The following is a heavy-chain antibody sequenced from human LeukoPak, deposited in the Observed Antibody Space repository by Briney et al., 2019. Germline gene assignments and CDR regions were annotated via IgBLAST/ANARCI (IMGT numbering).Heavy chain of an antibody. CDR3: ASDSSGYYYPYY. D-gene: IGHD3-22*01. CDR1: GGSISRYY. Sequence: PSETLSLTCIVSGGSISRYYWSWIRQPPGKGLEWIGYIHHSGSTNYNPFLKGRVIISVDTSKNQFSLKLSYVTAAGTAVYYCASDSSGYYYPYYWGQGTLVTVSS. J-gene: IGHJ4*02. CDR2: IHHSGST. V-gene: IGHV4-59*08.